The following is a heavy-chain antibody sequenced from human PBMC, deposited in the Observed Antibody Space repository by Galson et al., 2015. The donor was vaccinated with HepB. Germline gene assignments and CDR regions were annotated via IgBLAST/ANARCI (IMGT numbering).Heavy chain of an antibody. CDR2: ISGSGDST. D-gene: IGHD1-1*01. J-gene: IGHJ3*02. Sequence: SLRLSCAASGFTFSSYAMTWVRQAPGKGLEWVSGISGSGDSTDCADSVKGRFTISRDNSRNTLYFQMNSLRAEDTAVYYCAKESTTWDAFDIWGQGTMVAVSS. CDR3: AKESTTWDAFDI. CDR1: GFTFSSYA. V-gene: IGHV3-23*01.